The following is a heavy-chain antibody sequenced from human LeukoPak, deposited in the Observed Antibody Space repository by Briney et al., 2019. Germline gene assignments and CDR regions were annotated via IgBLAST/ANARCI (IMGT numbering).Heavy chain of an antibody. V-gene: IGHV3-33*08. Sequence: GRSLRLSCAASGFTFSTYTMHWVRQAPGKGLEWVAVIWYDGSNEYYADSVKGRFTISRDNSKNTLFLQMNSLRAEDTAVYYCVRSYYDSSGYLTHPHFDYWGQGTLVSVSS. CDR2: IWYDGSNE. J-gene: IGHJ4*02. D-gene: IGHD3-22*01. CDR3: VRSYYDSSGYLTHPHFDY. CDR1: GFTFSTYT.